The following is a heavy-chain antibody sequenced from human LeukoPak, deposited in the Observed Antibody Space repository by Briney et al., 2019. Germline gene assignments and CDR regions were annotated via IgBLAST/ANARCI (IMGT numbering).Heavy chain of an antibody. Sequence: GASVKVSCKASGYTFTSYAMNWVRQAPGQGLEWMGWINTNTGNPTYAQGFTGRFVFSLDTSVSTAYLQISSLKAEDTAVYYCAVTMVRGVVWEFDYWGQGTLVTVSS. D-gene: IGHD3-10*01. V-gene: IGHV7-4-1*02. CDR2: INTNTGNP. CDR3: AVTMVRGVVWEFDY. J-gene: IGHJ4*02. CDR1: GYTFTSYA.